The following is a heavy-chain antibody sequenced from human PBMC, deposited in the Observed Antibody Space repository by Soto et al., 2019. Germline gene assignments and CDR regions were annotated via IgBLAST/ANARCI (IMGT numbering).Heavy chain of an antibody. J-gene: IGHJ6*02. CDR2: ISGSGGST. CDR1: GFTFSSYA. Sequence: EVQLLESGGGLVQPGGSLRLSCAASGFTFSSYAMSWVRQAPGKGLEWVSAISGSGGSTYYADSVKGRFTISRDNSKNTLYLQMNRPRAEDTAVYYCAKGFEAMVLSYYYGMDVWGQGTTVTVSS. CDR3: AKGFEAMVLSYYYGMDV. D-gene: IGHD5-18*01. V-gene: IGHV3-23*01.